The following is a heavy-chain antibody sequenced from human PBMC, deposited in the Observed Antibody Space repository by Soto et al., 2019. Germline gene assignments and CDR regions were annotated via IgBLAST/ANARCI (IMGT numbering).Heavy chain of an antibody. Sequence: LRVSPDPYGFTFCKYDLNWCCQAPGEGLAWGSYISGGGGTIYYADSVKGRFTISRDCAKKSLFLQMTSLRAEDTALYYWARRDDNTGYFYCFDSWGQGTPVTVSS. D-gene: IGHD3-22*01. CDR3: ARRDDNTGYFYCFDS. V-gene: IGHV3-48*03. CDR2: ISGGGGTI. J-gene: IGHJ5*01. CDR1: GFTFCKYD.